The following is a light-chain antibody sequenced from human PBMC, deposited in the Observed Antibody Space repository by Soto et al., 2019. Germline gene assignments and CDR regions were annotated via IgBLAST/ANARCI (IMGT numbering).Light chain of an antibody. Sequence: DIQMTQSPSTLSGSVGDRVTITCRASQTISSWLAWYQQKPGKAPKLLIYDASSLESGVPQRFSGSGSGTEFTLTISSLQPDDFATYYCQHYNSYSEAFGQGTKVDIK. J-gene: IGKJ1*01. CDR2: DAS. CDR3: QHYNSYSEA. CDR1: QTISSW. V-gene: IGKV1-5*01.